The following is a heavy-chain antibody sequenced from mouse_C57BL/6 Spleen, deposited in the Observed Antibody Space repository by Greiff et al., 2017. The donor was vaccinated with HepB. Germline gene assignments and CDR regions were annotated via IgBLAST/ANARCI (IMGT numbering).Heavy chain of an antibody. CDR2: ISSGGSYT. D-gene: IGHD2-4*01. Sequence: DVMLVESGGDLVKPGGSLKLSCAASGFTFSSYGMSWVRQTPDKRLEWVATISSGGSYTYYPDSVKGRFTISRDNAKNTLYLQMSSLKSEDTAMYYCARDYDGGYYFDYWGQGTTLTVSS. J-gene: IGHJ2*01. V-gene: IGHV5-6*02. CDR3: ARDYDGGYYFDY. CDR1: GFTFSSYG.